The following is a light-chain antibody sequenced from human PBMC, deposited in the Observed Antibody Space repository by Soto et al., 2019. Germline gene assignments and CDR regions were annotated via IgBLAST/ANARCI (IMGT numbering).Light chain of an antibody. V-gene: IGLV2-14*03. CDR2: DVV. Sequence: QSVLTQPASVSGSPGQSITISCTGTSSDVGGFNSVSWYQLRPGTAPKLILYDVVDRPSGVSYRFSGSKSGNTASLTVSGLQAEDEAHSYCCSYTRSGTLIFGTGTKVTVL. CDR3: CSYTRSGTLI. J-gene: IGLJ1*01. CDR1: SSDVGGFNS.